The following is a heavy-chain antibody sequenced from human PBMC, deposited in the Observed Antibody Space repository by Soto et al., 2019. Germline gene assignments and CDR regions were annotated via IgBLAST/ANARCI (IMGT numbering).Heavy chain of an antibody. J-gene: IGHJ3*02. CDR1: GGTFSSYA. D-gene: IGHD3-22*01. Sequence: SVKVSCKASGGTFSSYAISWVRQAPGQGLEWMGGIIPIFGTANYAQKFQGRVTITADKSTSTAYMELSSLRSEDTAVYYCARGLNYYDSSGYYYGDAFDIWGQGTMVTVSS. CDR3: ARGLNYYDSSGYYYGDAFDI. V-gene: IGHV1-69*06. CDR2: IIPIFGTA.